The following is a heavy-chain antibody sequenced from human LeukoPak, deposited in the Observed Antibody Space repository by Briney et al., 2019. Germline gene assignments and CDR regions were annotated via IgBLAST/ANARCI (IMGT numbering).Heavy chain of an antibody. Sequence: GGYLRLSCAASGFSFSSYEMNWVRQAPGKGLEWVSYISTSGTTIYYADSVKGRFTMSRDNARDSVYLQMNSLRAEDTAVYYCARESGVTKIDYWGQGTLVSVSS. V-gene: IGHV3-48*03. J-gene: IGHJ4*02. D-gene: IGHD4-17*01. CDR2: ISTSGTTI. CDR3: ARESGVTKIDY. CDR1: GFSFSSYE.